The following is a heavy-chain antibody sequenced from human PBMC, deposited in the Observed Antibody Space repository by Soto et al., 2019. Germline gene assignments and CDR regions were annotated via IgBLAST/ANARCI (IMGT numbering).Heavy chain of an antibody. V-gene: IGHV4-34*01. CDR3: ARGGYSSAWYRY. CDR2: ISHSGIT. CDR1: GGSFGGYH. J-gene: IGHJ4*02. D-gene: IGHD6-19*01. Sequence: PSETLSLTCAVYGGSFGGYHWSWIRQSPGKGLEWTGEISHSGITNYNPSLKSRATISVDTSNIQVSLKLSSVTAADTAVYYCARGGYSSAWYRYWGQGTLVTVSS.